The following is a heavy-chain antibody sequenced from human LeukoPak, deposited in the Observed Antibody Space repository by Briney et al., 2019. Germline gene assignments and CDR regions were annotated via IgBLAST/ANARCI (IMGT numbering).Heavy chain of an antibody. J-gene: IGHJ5*02. V-gene: IGHV3-21*01. D-gene: IGHD3-10*01. CDR1: GFTFSSYS. Sequence: GGSLILSCAASGFTFSSYSMNWVRQAPGKGLEWVSSISSSSSYIYYADSVKGRFTISRDNAKNSLYLQMNSLRAEDTAVYYCARDRVRGVSGVWFDPWGQGTLVTVSS. CDR3: ARDRVRGVSGVWFDP. CDR2: ISSSSSYI.